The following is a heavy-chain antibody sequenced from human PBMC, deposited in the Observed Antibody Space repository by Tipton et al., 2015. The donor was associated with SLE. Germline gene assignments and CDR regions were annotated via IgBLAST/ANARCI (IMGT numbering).Heavy chain of an antibody. CDR3: ARAGSYPYYYYYMDV. D-gene: IGHD3-10*01. V-gene: IGHV4-59*01. CDR2: IYYAGTT. J-gene: IGHJ6*03. CDR1: GGSMGTYY. Sequence: PGLVKPSETLSLTCSVYGGSMGTYYWSWIRQSPERGLEWIGHIYYAGTTNYNPSLESRVTMSVDTSSNQIFLRVSPVTAADTAMYYCARAGSYPYYYYYMDVWGKGTTVTVSS.